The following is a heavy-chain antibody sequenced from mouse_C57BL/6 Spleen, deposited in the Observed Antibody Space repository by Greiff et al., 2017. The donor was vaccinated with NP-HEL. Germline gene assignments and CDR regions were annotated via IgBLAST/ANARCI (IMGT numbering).Heavy chain of an antibody. J-gene: IGHJ4*01. D-gene: IGHD2-3*01. CDR2: IDPSDSYT. CDR1: GYTFTSYW. V-gene: IGHV1-69*01. CDR3: ARGLLRYYAMDY. Sequence: VQLQQPGAELVMPGASVKLSCKASGYTFTSYWMHWVKQRPGQGLEWIGEIDPSDSYTNYNQKFKGKSTLTVDKSSSTAYMQLSSLTSEDSAVYYCARGLLRYYAMDYWGQGTSVTVSS.